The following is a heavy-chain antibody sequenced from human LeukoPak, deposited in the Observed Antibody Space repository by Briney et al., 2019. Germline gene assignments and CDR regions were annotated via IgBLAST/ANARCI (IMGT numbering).Heavy chain of an antibody. J-gene: IGHJ3*01. Sequence: ASVKVSCKASGYTVTNYDINWLRQAPGQGLEWMGWMNPDTGNTGYAQRFQGRVTITSDTSIGTAYMELRSLRSEDTAVYFCARSFLLLGGAFDVWGQGTMVTVSS. CDR2: MNPDTGNT. D-gene: IGHD2-8*02. CDR3: ARSFLLLGGAFDV. CDR1: GYTVTNYD. V-gene: IGHV1-8*01.